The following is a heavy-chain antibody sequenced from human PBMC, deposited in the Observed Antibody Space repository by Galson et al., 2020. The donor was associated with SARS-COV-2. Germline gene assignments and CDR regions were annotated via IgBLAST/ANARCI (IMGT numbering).Heavy chain of an antibody. CDR1: GASVSSNSAA. CDR3: AREMATSYYYYYYIDV. CDR2: TYYRSKWYN. J-gene: IGHJ6*03. D-gene: IGHD5-12*01. Sequence: QTLSLTCAISGASVSSNSAAWNWIRQSPSRGLEWLGRTYYRSKWYNDYAVSVKSRITINPDTSKNQFSLQLNSVTPEDTAVYYCAREMATSYYYYYYIDVWGKGTTVTVSS. V-gene: IGHV6-1*01.